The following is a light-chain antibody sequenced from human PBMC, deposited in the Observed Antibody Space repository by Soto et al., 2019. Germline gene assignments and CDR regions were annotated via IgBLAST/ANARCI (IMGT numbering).Light chain of an antibody. Sequence: LAQPASVSGSPGQSITISCTGTSSDVGGYNYVAWYQQHPGKVPRLMIYEVSNRPSGVSNRFSGSKSGSTASLTISGLQAEDEADYYCISYTSSSTSYVFGTGTKVTVL. V-gene: IGLV2-14*01. CDR2: EVS. J-gene: IGLJ1*01. CDR3: ISYTSSSTSYV. CDR1: SSDVGGYNY.